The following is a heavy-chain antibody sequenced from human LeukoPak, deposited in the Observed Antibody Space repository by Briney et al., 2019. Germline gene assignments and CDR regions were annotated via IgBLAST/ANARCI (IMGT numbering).Heavy chain of an antibody. V-gene: IGHV4-61*02. CDR2: IYTSGST. D-gene: IGHD4-17*01. J-gene: IGHJ4*02. Sequence: PSETLSLTCTVSGGSISSGSYYWSWIRQPAGKGLEWIGRIYTSGSTNYNPSLKSRVTISVDTSKNQFSLKLSSVTAAATAVYYVAREDCGEYVVDYWGQGTLVTVSS. CDR3: AREDCGEYVVDY. CDR1: GGSISSGSYY.